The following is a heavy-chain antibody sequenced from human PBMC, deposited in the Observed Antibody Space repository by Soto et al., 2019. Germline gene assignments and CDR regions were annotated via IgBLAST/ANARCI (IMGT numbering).Heavy chain of an antibody. D-gene: IGHD3-10*01. Sequence: SETLSLTCAVSGGSISSSNWWSWVRQPPGKGLEWIGEIYHSGSTNYNPSLKSRVTISVDKSKNQFSLKLSSVTAADTAVYYCASPGGYYGSGSYKDDYWGQGTLVTVSS. CDR2: IYHSGST. J-gene: IGHJ4*02. V-gene: IGHV4-4*02. CDR3: ASPGGYYGSGSYKDDY. CDR1: GGSISSSNW.